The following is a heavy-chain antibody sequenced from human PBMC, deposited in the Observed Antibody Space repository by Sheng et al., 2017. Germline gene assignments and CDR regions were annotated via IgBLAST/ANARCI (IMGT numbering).Heavy chain of an antibody. CDR3: AREVHYYDSSGYQYDAFDI. D-gene: IGHD3-22*01. J-gene: IGHJ3*02. Sequence: QVQLQESGPGLVKPSETLSLTCTVSGGSISSYYWSWIRQPPGKGLEWIGYIYYSGSTNYNPSLKSRVTISVDTSKNQFSLKLSSVTAADTAVYYCAREVHYYDSSGYQYDAFDIWGQGTMVTVSS. CDR2: IYYSGST. CDR1: GGSISSYY. V-gene: IGHV4-59*01.